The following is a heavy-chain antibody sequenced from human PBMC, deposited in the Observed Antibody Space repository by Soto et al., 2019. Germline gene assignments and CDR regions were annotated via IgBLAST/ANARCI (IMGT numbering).Heavy chain of an antibody. CDR1: GGSISSYY. V-gene: IGHV4-59*08. D-gene: IGHD5-12*01. J-gene: IGHJ4*02. CDR2: IYYSGRT. Sequence: PSETLSLTCTVYGGSISSYYCSWIRQPPGKGLEWIGFIYYSGRTNYKPSLKGRVTMSVDTSKNKSSLKLSSVTAADTAVYYFARGYSGYDLVIGDWGQETLVTVSS. CDR3: ARGYSGYDLVIGD.